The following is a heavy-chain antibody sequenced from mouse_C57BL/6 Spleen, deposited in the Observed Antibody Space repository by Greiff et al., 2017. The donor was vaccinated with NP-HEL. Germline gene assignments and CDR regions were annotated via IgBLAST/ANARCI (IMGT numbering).Heavy chain of an antibody. Sequence: VQLVESGPELVKPGASVKISCKASGYSFASYYIHWVKQRPGQGLEWIGWIYPGSGNTKYNEKFKGKATLTADTSSSTAYMQLSSLTSEDSAVYYCARKGILLWVFDYWGQGTTLTVSS. CDR1: GYSFASYY. D-gene: IGHD2-10*01. J-gene: IGHJ2*01. V-gene: IGHV1-66*01. CDR3: ARKGILLWVFDY. CDR2: IYPGSGNT.